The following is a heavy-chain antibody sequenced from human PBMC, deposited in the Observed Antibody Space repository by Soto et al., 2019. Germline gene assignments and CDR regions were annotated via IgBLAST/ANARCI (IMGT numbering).Heavy chain of an antibody. V-gene: IGHV1-18*01. D-gene: IGHD6-25*01. Sequence: QVQLVQSGAEVKKPGASVKVSCKTSGYTFNKYGVSWVRQAPGQGLEWMGWISGNNGNTNYAQKFQGRVTLTLDSSTTTAYMEVRSLRSDDTAMYYCAREAAVPADMAVYIWGQGTMVTVSS. CDR1: GYTFNKYG. J-gene: IGHJ3*02. CDR2: ISGNNGNT. CDR3: AREAAVPADMAVYI.